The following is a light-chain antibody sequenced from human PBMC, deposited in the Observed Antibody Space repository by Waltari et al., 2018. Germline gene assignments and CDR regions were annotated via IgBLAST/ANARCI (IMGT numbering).Light chain of an antibody. CDR3: QQSYSTPPWT. V-gene: IGKV3-11*01. Sequence: EIVLTQSPATLSLSSGDRATLSCRASQSVSSSLAWYQQRPGQAPRLLIYDASNRATGIPARFSGSGSGTDFTLTISSLQPEDFATYYCQQSYSTPPWTFGQGTKVEIK. J-gene: IGKJ1*01. CDR1: QSVSSS. CDR2: DAS.